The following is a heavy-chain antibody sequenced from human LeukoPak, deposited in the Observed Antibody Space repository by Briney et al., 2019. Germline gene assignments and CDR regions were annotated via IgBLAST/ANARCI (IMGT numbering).Heavy chain of an antibody. J-gene: IGHJ4*02. Sequence: GASVKVSCKGSGYTLTELSMHWVRQATRKGLEWMGGFDPEDCETIYAQKFQGRVTMTADTSTDTAYMELSSLRSEDTAVYYCATSYYYDSSGYYYFDYWGQGTLVTVSS. CDR1: GYTLTELS. CDR2: FDPEDCET. CDR3: ATSYYYDSSGYYYFDY. V-gene: IGHV1-24*01. D-gene: IGHD3-22*01.